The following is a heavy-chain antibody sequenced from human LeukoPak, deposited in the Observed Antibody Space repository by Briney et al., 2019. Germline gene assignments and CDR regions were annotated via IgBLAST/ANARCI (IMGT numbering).Heavy chain of an antibody. D-gene: IGHD3-22*01. V-gene: IGHV4-31*03. CDR1: GGSISSGGYY. CDR2: ISNSGST. CDR3: ARASGSGYY. J-gene: IGHJ4*02. Sequence: SETLSLTCTVSGGSISSGGYYWSWIRQHPGKGLEWIGYISNSGSTYYNPSLKSRATTSIDTSKNQFSLKLSSVTAADTAVYYCARASGSGYYWGQGTLVTVSS.